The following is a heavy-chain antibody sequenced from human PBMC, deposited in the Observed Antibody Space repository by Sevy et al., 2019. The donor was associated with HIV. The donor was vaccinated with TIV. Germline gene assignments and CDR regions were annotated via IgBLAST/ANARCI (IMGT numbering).Heavy chain of an antibody. Sequence: GGSLRLSCAASGFTISNAWMSWVRQAPGKGLEWVGHIKSKTNGGTTDYAAPVKGRFTISRDDSKNTLYLQMNSLKTEDTAVYYCTRGVVVITKYYYYYIDVWGKGTTVTVSS. V-gene: IGHV3-15*01. CDR3: TRGVVVITKYYYYYIDV. CDR1: GFTISNAW. D-gene: IGHD2-21*01. CDR2: IKSKTNGGTT. J-gene: IGHJ6*03.